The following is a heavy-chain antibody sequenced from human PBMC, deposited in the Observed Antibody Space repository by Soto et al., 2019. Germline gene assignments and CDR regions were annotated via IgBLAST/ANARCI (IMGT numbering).Heavy chain of an antibody. Sequence: QVQLQESGPGLVKPSDTLSLTCAVSGYSISSRNWWGWIRHPPGKGLEWIGYIYYSGTTYYNPSRKSRVTMSVDTSKNQFSLKMTSVPAVDTAVYYCARREIQGPIDYWGQGTLVTVS. D-gene: IGHD1-26*01. J-gene: IGHJ4*02. V-gene: IGHV4-28*01. CDR1: GYSISSRNW. CDR3: ARREIQGPIDY. CDR2: IYYSGTT.